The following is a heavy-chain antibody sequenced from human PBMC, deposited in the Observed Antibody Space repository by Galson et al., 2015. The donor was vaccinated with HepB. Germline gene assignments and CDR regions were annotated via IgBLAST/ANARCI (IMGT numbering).Heavy chain of an antibody. V-gene: IGHV3-48*02. CDR2: ISSSSSTI. D-gene: IGHD3-22*01. Sequence: SLRLSCAASGFTFSSYSMNWVRQAPGKGLEWVSYISSSSSTIYYADSVKGRFTISRDNAKNSLYLQMNSLRDEDTAVYYCARDQRPGYWYDSSGYYYFDIWGQGTMVTVSS. CDR1: GFTFSSYS. J-gene: IGHJ3*02. CDR3: ARDQRPGYWYDSSGYYYFDI.